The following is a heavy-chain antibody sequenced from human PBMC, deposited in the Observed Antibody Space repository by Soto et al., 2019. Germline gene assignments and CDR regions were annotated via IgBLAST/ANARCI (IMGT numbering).Heavy chain of an antibody. CDR3: ARVHMVRGVFDY. CDR2: IYHSGST. V-gene: IGHV4-30-2*01. Sequence: PSETLSLTCAVSGGSISSGGYSWSWIRQPPGKGLEWIGYIYHSGSTYYNPSLKSRVTISVDRSKNQFSLKLSSVTAADTAVYYCARVHMVRGVFDYWGQGTLVTVSS. CDR1: GGSISSGGYS. D-gene: IGHD3-10*01. J-gene: IGHJ4*02.